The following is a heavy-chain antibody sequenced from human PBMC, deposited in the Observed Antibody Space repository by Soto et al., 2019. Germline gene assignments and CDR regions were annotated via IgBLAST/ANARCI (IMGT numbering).Heavy chain of an antibody. D-gene: IGHD1-1*01. CDR3: ARGVYWNTAMAV. V-gene: IGHV4-59*01. J-gene: IGHJ6*04. CDR1: GGSISSYY. CDR2: IYYSGST. Sequence: SETLSLTCTVSGGSISSYYWSWIRQPPGKGLEWIGYIYYSGSTNYNPSLKSRVTISVDTSKNQFSLKLSSVTAAASAVYYCARGVYWNTAMAVGGKGTTVPVSS.